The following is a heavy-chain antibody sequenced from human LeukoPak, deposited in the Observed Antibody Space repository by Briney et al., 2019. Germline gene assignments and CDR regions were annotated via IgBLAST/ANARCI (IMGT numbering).Heavy chain of an antibody. V-gene: IGHV3-48*03. D-gene: IGHD5-18*01. CDR3: ARDYGYRIVDYFDS. CDR1: EFIFRNYE. CDR2: ISGSGDNTI. Sequence: PGGSLRLSCTTSEFIFRNYEMNWVRQAPGKGLEWVSTISGSGDNTIYYADSVKGRFTISRDNAKRSLYLQMNNLRAEDTAVYYCARDYGYRIVDYFDSWGQGILVSVSS. J-gene: IGHJ4*02.